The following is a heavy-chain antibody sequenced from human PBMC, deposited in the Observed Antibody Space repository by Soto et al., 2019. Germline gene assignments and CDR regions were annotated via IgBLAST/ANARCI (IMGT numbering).Heavy chain of an antibody. V-gene: IGHV3-23*01. D-gene: IGHD6-13*01. J-gene: IGHJ4*02. CDR1: GFTFSSYA. CDR2: ISGSGGST. Sequence: PGGSLRLSCAASGFTFSSYAMSWVRQAPGKGLEWVSAISGSGGSTYYADSVKGRFTISRDNSKNTLYLQMNSLRAEDTAVYYCACTFAAAGLYYFDYWGQGTLVTVSS. CDR3: ACTFAAAGLYYFDY.